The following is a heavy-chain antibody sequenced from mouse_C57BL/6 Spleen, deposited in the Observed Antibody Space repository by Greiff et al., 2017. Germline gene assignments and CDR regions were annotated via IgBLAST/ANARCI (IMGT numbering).Heavy chain of an antibody. Sequence: QVQLQQSGAELVRPGASVTLSCKASGYTFTDYEMHWVKQTPVHGLEWIGAIDPGTGGTAYNQKFKGKAILTADKSSSTAYMELRSLTSEDSAVYYCTRGDYYAMDYWGQGTSVTVSS. J-gene: IGHJ4*01. CDR1: GYTFTDYE. CDR3: TRGDYYAMDY. CDR2: IDPGTGGT. V-gene: IGHV1-15*01.